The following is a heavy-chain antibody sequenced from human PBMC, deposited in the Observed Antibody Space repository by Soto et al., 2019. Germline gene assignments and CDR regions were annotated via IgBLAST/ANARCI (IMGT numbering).Heavy chain of an antibody. D-gene: IGHD2-2*01. CDR2: IYYSGST. Sequence: SETLSLTCTVSGGSISSGGYYWSWIRQHPGKGLEWIRYIYYSGSTYYNPSLKSRVTISVDTSKNQFSLKLSSVTAADTAVYYCARGFGPCSSTSCSTSFDYWGQGTLVTVSS. CDR3: ARGFGPCSSTSCSTSFDY. CDR1: GGSISSGGYY. V-gene: IGHV4-31*03. J-gene: IGHJ4*02.